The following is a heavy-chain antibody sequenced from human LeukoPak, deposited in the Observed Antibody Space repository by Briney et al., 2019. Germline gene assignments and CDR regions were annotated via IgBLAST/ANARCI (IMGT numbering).Heavy chain of an antibody. Sequence: SETLSLTCTVSGGSISSYYWSWIRQPPGKGLEWIGYIYYSGSTNYNPSLKSRVTISVDTSKNQFSLKLSSVTAADTAVYYCARTATRYYYYGMDVWGQGTTVAVSS. CDR1: GGSISSYY. D-gene: IGHD2-15*01. V-gene: IGHV4-59*01. CDR3: ARTATRYYYYGMDV. J-gene: IGHJ6*02. CDR2: IYYSGST.